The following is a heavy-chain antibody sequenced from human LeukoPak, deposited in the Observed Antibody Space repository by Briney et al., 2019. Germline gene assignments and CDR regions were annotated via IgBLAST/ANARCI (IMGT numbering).Heavy chain of an antibody. CDR3: ARDKGLVGAKGVFDY. Sequence: PGGSLRLSCAASGFTFSSYGMHWVRQAPGKGLEWVAVIWYDGSNKYYADSVKGRFTISRDNSKNTLYLQMNSLRAEDTAVYYRARDKGLVGAKGVFDYWGQGTLVTVSS. CDR1: GFTFSSYG. D-gene: IGHD1-26*01. CDR2: IWYDGSNK. J-gene: IGHJ4*02. V-gene: IGHV3-33*01.